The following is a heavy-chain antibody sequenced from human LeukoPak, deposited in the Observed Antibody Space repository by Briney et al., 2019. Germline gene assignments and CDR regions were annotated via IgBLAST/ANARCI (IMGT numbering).Heavy chain of an antibody. Sequence: ASETLSLTCTVSGGSISSYYWSWTRQPPGKGVEWIGEINHSGSTNYNPSLKSRVTISVDTSKNQFSLKLSSVTAADTAVYYCARGRVGIAAAGTNNPYYFDYWGQGTLVTVSS. D-gene: IGHD6-13*01. V-gene: IGHV4-34*01. CDR3: ARGRVGIAAAGTNNPYYFDY. CDR1: GGSISSYY. CDR2: INHSGST. J-gene: IGHJ4*02.